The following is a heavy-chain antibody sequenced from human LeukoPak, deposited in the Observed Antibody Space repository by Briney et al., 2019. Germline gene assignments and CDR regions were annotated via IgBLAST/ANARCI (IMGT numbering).Heavy chain of an antibody. CDR2: INHSGST. Sequence: KPSETLSLTCAVYGGSFSGYYWSWIRQPPGKGLEWIGEINHSGSTNYNPFLKSRVTISVDTSKNQFSLKLSSVTAADTAVYYCAREGSIAVAHDAFDIWGQGTMVTVSS. CDR1: GGSFSGYY. J-gene: IGHJ3*02. D-gene: IGHD6-19*01. V-gene: IGHV4-34*01. CDR3: AREGSIAVAHDAFDI.